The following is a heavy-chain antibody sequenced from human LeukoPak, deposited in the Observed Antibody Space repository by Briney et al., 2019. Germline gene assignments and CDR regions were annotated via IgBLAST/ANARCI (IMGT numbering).Heavy chain of an antibody. CDR3: ARLLRDRSGYPIPDY. CDR1: GFTFSSYS. D-gene: IGHD3-22*01. Sequence: GVSLRLSCAASGFTFSSYSMNWVRQAPGKGLEWVSSISSSSSYIYYADSVKGRFTISRDNAKNSLYLQMNSLRAEDTAVYYCARLLRDRSGYPIPDYWGQGTLVTVSS. CDR2: ISSSSSYI. V-gene: IGHV3-21*01. J-gene: IGHJ4*02.